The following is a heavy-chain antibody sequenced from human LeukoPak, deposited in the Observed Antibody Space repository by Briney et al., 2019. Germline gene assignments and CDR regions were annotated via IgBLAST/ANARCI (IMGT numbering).Heavy chain of an antibody. CDR2: IYYSGST. CDR1: GGSISSSYS. V-gene: IGHV4-39*01. Sequence: PSETLSLTCTVSGGSISSSYSWGWIRQPPGKGLEWIGNIYYSGSTYYNSSLKSRVTISVDTSKNQFSLNLSSVTAADTAVYYCARNYDFWSGYYMDVWGKGTTVTVSS. J-gene: IGHJ6*03. CDR3: ARNYDFWSGYYMDV. D-gene: IGHD3-3*01.